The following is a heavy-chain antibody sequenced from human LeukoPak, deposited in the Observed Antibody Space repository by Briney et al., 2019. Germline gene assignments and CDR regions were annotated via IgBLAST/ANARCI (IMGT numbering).Heavy chain of an antibody. CDR1: GYSFTSYW. V-gene: IGHV5-51*01. D-gene: IGHD1-14*01. J-gene: IGHJ6*02. CDR2: IYPGDSDT. CDR3: ARRNHTILYGMDV. Sequence: GASLQISCQGSGYSFTSYWIGWVRQIPGKGLEWMGIIYPGDSDTRYSPSFQGQVTISADKSISTAYLQWSSLKASDTAMYYCARRNHTILYGMDVWGQGTTVTVSS.